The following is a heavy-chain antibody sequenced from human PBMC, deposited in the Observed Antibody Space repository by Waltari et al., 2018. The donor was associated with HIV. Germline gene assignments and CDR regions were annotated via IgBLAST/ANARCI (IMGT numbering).Heavy chain of an antibody. CDR3: AKAYDSSGFQYYFDY. Sequence: EVQLVESGGDLVQPGRSLRLSCAASGFTFDDYAMHWVRQAPGKGRECVSGINWNSDNIGYADSVKGRFTISRDHAKNSLYLQMNSLRPEDTALYYCAKAYDSSGFQYYFDYWGQGTLVTVSS. D-gene: IGHD3-22*01. CDR1: GFTFDDYA. V-gene: IGHV3-9*01. CDR2: INWNSDNI. J-gene: IGHJ4*02.